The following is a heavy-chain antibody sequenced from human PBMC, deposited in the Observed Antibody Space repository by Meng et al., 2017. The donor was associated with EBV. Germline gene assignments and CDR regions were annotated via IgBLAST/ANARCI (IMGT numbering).Heavy chain of an antibody. CDR3: ARGLAYGDYGVDY. CDR1: GYSLSTFA. CDR2: INTDTGYA. V-gene: IGHV7-4-1*02. D-gene: IGHD2-21*01. J-gene: IGHJ4*02. Sequence: QVQLVQSGSELKKLGXFVTVSCKASGYSLSTFAMNCVRQAPGQGLEWMGWINTDTGYATYAQGFRGRFVFSLETSVSTAYLQINSLKAADTAMYYCARGLAYGDYGVDYWGQGTLVTVSS.